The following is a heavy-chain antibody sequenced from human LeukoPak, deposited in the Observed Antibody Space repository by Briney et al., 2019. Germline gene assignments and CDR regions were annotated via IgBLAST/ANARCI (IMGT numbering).Heavy chain of an antibody. D-gene: IGHD3-10*01. CDR3: ARDSLLLWFGEADY. V-gene: IGHV3-30-3*01. CDR2: ISYDGSNK. CDR1: GFTFSSYA. J-gene: IGHJ4*02. Sequence: GGSLRLSCVASGFTFSSYAMHWVRQAPGKGLEWVAVISYDGSNKYYADSVKGRFTISRDNSKNTLYLQMNSLRAEDTAVYYCARDSLLLWFGEADYWGQGTLVTVSS.